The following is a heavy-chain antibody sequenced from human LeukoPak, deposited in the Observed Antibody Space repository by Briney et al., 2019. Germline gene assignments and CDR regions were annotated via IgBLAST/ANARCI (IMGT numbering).Heavy chain of an antibody. CDR1: GYTFTSYD. Sequence: ASVKVSCKASGYTFTSYDINWVRQATGQGLEWMGWMNPNSGNTGYAQKFQGRVTMTRNTSISTAYMELSSLRSEDTAVYYCARSPPYYYDSSGYYPVDYWGQGTLVTVSS. CDR2: MNPNSGNT. J-gene: IGHJ4*02. CDR3: ARSPPYYYDSSGYYPVDY. D-gene: IGHD3-22*01. V-gene: IGHV1-8*01.